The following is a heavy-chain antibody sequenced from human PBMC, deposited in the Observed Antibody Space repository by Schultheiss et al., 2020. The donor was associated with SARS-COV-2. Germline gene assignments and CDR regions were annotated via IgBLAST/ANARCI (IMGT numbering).Heavy chain of an antibody. J-gene: IGHJ4*02. CDR3: AREPYSTVTTPYYLDY. CDR1: GFTFSSYA. CDR2: ISYDGSNK. Sequence: GGSLRLSCAASGFTFSSYAMHWVRQTPGKGLEWVAVISYDGSNKYYADSVKGRFTISRDNSKNTLYLQMNSLRGEDTAVYYCAREPYSTVTTPYYLDYWGQGTLVTVSS. V-gene: IGHV3-30-3*01. D-gene: IGHD4-17*01.